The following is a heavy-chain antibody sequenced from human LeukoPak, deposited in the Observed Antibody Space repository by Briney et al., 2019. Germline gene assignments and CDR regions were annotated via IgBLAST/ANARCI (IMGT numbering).Heavy chain of an antibody. J-gene: IGHJ4*02. D-gene: IGHD2-2*01. CDR2: FYTGDSRT. CDR3: VRHLSDITSCPNY. V-gene: IGHV5-51*01. CDR1: GYTFATYW. Sequence: PGESLKIPCKGSGYTFATYWIGWVRQMPGKGLEWMGIFYTGDSRTTYTPSFQGQVTISGHKSIRTAYLQWSSLKASDTAIYYCVRHLSDITSCPNYWGPGTLITVAS.